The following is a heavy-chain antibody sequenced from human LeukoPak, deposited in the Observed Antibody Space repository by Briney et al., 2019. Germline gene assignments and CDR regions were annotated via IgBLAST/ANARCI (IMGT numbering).Heavy chain of an antibody. CDR2: VNRDGSET. Sequence: GGSLRLSCAASGFALSSHWMTWVRQVPGRGPEWVANVNRDGSETYYLDSVKGRFTFSKDNAKNSLYLQMNSLRAEDTALYHCARNNGMDVWGQGTTVIVSS. J-gene: IGHJ6*02. CDR3: ARNNGMDV. V-gene: IGHV3-7*03. CDR1: GFALSSHW.